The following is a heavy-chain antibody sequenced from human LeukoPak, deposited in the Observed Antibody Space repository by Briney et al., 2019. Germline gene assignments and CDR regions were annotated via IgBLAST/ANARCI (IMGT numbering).Heavy chain of an antibody. J-gene: IGHJ3*02. CDR3: TTHELKDAFDI. D-gene: IGHD3-10*01. CDR2: IKQDGSEK. CDR1: GFTFSTYR. Sequence: GGSLRLSCAASGFTFSTYRKSWVRQAPGKGLEWVANIKQDGSEKHYVDSVKGRFTISRDNAKNSLYLQMNSLRAEDTAVYYCTTHELKDAFDIWGQGTMVTVPS. V-gene: IGHV3-7*01.